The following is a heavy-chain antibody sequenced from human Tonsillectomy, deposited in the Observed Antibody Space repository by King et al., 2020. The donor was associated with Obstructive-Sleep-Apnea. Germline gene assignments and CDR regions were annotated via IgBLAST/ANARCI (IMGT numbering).Heavy chain of an antibody. CDR2: TSQDGRNR. J-gene: IGHJ4*02. V-gene: IGHV3-30*04. D-gene: IGHD2-8*02. CDR1: GFTLRDQG. CDR3: ARDRGLWSAFDY. Sequence: VQLVESGGGVVQPGRSLRISFVASGFTLRDQGIHWVRQAPCKGLEWVAVTSQDGRNRFYADSVKGRFTMSRDNSKNTVYVQMNSLRVDDTAMYFCARDRGLWSAFDYWGQGSLVTVSS.